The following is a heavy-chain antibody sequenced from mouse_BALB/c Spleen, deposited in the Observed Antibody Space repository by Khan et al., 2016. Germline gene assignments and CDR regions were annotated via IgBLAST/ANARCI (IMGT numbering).Heavy chain of an antibody. J-gene: IGHJ2*01. CDR3: GRGDY. Sequence: EVELVESGGGLVQPGGSRKLSCAASGFTFSSFGMHWVRQAPEKGLEWVAFISSGGSVIYYADTVKGRFTISRDNPKNTLFLQMTRRRSEDTAMYYCGRGDYWGQGTTLTVSS. CDR2: ISSGGSVI. V-gene: IGHV5-17*02. CDR1: GFTFSSFG.